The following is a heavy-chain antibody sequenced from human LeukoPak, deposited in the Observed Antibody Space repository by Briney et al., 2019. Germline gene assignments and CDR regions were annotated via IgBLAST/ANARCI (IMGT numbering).Heavy chain of an antibody. V-gene: IGHV4-59*12. CDR3: ARIQVLVLWRRYFDY. CDR2: IYYSGST. Sequence: SETLSLTCTVSGGSISNYYWSWIRQPPGKGLEWIGYIYYSGSTNYNPSLKSRVTISVDTSKNQFSLKLSSVTAADTAVYYCARIQVLVLWRRYFDYWGQGTLVTVSS. CDR1: GGSISNYY. J-gene: IGHJ4*02. D-gene: IGHD3-10*01.